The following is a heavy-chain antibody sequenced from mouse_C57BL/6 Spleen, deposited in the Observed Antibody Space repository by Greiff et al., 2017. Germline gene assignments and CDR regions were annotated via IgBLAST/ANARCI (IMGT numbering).Heavy chain of an antibody. V-gene: IGHV1-26*01. J-gene: IGHJ2*01. D-gene: IGHD1-1*01. CDR1: GYTFTDYY. CDR2: INPNNGGT. CDR3: ASWYYGSSYNYFDY. Sequence: VQLQQSGPELVKPGASVKISCKASGYTFTDYYMNWVKQSHGKSLEWIGDINPNNGGTSYNQKFKGKATLTVDKSSSTAYMELRSLTSEDSAVYYCASWYYGSSYNYFDYWGQGTTLTVSS.